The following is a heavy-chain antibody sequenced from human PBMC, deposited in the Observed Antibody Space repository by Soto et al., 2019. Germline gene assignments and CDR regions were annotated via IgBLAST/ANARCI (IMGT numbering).Heavy chain of an antibody. D-gene: IGHD4-17*01. V-gene: IGHV2-70*11. CDR1: GFSLSTSGMC. CDR3: ARILDYGDYRDV. Sequence: ESGPTLVNPPQTLTLTCTFSGFSLSTSGMCVSWIRQPPGKALEWLARIDWDDDKYYSTSLKTRLTISKDTSKNQVVLTMTNMDPVDTATYYCARILDYGDYRDVWGKGTTVTVSS. CDR2: IDWDDDK. J-gene: IGHJ6*03.